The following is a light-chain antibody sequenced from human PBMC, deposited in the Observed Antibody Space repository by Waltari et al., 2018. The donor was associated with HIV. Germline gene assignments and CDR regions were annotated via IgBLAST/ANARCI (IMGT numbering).Light chain of an antibody. CDR1: QDISNN. CDR2: DAS. J-gene: IGKJ5*01. CDR3: QHYKNLPIT. V-gene: IGKV1-33*01. Sequence: DIQMTQSPSPLSASVGDRVTITCQANQDISNNLNWYQQKPGKAPNLLIFDASNLQTGVQSRFSGSGSGTDFTLTISSLQPEDVATYFCQHYKNLPITFGQGTRLEIK.